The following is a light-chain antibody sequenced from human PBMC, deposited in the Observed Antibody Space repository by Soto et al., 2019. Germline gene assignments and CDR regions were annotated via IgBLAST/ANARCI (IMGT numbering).Light chain of an antibody. CDR1: QSVSSN. J-gene: IGKJ4*01. Sequence: EIVMTQSPATLSVSPGERATLSCRASQSVSSNLAWYQQKAGQAPRLLIYGASTRATGIPAMFSGSGSGTEFTLTISSLQSEDFVVYYCQQYNDWPPVTFRGGTKVDIK. CDR2: GAS. CDR3: QQYNDWPPVT. V-gene: IGKV3-15*01.